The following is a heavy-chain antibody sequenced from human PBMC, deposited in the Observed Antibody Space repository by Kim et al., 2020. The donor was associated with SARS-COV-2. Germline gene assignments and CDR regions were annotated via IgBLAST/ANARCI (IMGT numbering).Heavy chain of an antibody. D-gene: IGHD3-10*01. V-gene: IGHV1-18*01. CDR1: GYTFTSYG. CDR2: ISAYNGNT. CDR3: ARHQMVRGVIIISGGLYYFDY. Sequence: ASVKVSCKASGYTFTSYGISWVRQAPGQGLEWMGWISAYNGNTNYAQKLQGRVTMTTDTSTSTAYMELRSLRSDDTAVYYCARHQMVRGVIIISGGLYYFDYWGQGTLVTVSS. J-gene: IGHJ4*02.